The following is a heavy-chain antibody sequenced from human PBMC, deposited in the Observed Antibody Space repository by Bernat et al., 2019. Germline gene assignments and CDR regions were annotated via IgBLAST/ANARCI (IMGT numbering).Heavy chain of an antibody. CDR3: SRDNDGGGHYDQFDY. D-gene: IGHD3-22*01. Sequence: QVQLVESGGGVVQPGTSLTLSCATSGFTFTTYGIHWVRQAPGKGLEWVAVIWSDGNNKCYSDSVKGGFTISRGNSESTVYLQMNSLRAEDTAVYYCSRDNDGGGHYDQFDYWGRGTLVTVSS. CDR1: GFTFTTYG. CDR2: IWSDGNNK. J-gene: IGHJ4*02. V-gene: IGHV3-33*01.